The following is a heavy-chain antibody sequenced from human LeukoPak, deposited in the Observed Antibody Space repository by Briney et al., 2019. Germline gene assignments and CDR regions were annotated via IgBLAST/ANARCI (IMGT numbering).Heavy chain of an antibody. J-gene: IGHJ4*02. CDR2: ISGSGGST. CDR1: GFTFSSYA. Sequence: QPGGSLRLSCAASGFTFSSYAMSWVRQAPGKGLEWVSAISGSGGSTYYADSVKGRFTSSRDNSKNTLYLQMNSLRAEDTAVYYCAKLFAQYYYDSSGYWRYWGQGTLVTVSS. V-gene: IGHV3-23*01. D-gene: IGHD3-22*01. CDR3: AKLFAQYYYDSSGYWRY.